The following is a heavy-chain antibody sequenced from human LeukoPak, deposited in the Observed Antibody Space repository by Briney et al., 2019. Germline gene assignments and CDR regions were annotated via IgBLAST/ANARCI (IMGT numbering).Heavy chain of an antibody. D-gene: IGHD2-21*02. CDR3: ARDVGRYCGGDCYSAWYFDL. V-gene: IGHV3-21*01. J-gene: IGHJ2*01. CDR1: GFTFGSYS. Sequence: PGGSLRLSCAVSGFTFGSYSMNWVRQAPGKGLEWVSSISSSSSYIYYADSVKGRFTISRDNAKNSLYLQMNSLRAEDTAVYYCARDVGRYCGGDCYSAWYFDLWGRGTLVTVSS. CDR2: ISSSSSYI.